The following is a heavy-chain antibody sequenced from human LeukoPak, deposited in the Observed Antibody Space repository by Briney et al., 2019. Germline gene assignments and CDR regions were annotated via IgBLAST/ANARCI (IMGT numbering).Heavy chain of an antibody. V-gene: IGHV4-34*01. CDR3: AREGSSWYYFDY. CDR1: GGSFSGYY. Sequence: SETLSLTCAVYGGSFSGYYWSWIRQPPGKGLEWIGEINHSGSTNYNPSLKSRVTISVDTSKNQFSLKLSSVTAADTAVYYCAREGSSWYYFDYWGQGTLVTVSS. J-gene: IGHJ4*02. D-gene: IGHD6-13*01. CDR2: INHSGST.